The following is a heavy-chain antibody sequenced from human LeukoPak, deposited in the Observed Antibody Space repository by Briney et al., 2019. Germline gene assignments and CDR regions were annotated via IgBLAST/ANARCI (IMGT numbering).Heavy chain of an antibody. CDR3: ARDPGDTAMVLYYFDY. J-gene: IGHJ4*02. D-gene: IGHD5-18*01. CDR1: GYTFTGYY. V-gene: IGHV1-2*02. Sequence: ASVKVSCKASGYTFTGYYMHWVRQAPGQGLEWMGWINPNSGGTNYAQKFQGRVTMTRDTSISTAYMELSRLRSDDTAVYYCARDPGDTAMVLYYFDYWGQGTLVTVSS. CDR2: INPNSGGT.